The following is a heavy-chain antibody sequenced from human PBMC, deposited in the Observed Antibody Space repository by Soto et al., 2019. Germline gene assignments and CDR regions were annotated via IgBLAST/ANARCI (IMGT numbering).Heavy chain of an antibody. CDR3: AQDSRKGGMDV. Sequence: QVQLVESGGGVVQPGRSLRLSCAASGFIFSGDGMHWGRQAPGKGLEWVALITYDGSNKYYSDSVKGRFTISRDNSKNTLYLQMNSLRAEDTALYYCAQDSRKGGMDVWGQGTTVTVSS. J-gene: IGHJ6*02. V-gene: IGHV3-30*18. CDR2: ITYDGSNK. CDR1: GFIFSGDG.